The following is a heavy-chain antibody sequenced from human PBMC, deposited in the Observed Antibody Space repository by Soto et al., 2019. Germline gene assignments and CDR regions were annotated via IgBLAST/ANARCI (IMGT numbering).Heavy chain of an antibody. V-gene: IGHV3-23*01. CDR2: IGGPGVST. CDR1: GFTFSTFA. Sequence: GGSLRLSCAASGFTFSTFAMSWVRQAPGKGLEWVSGIGGPGVSTFYADSVKGRFTISRDNSKNTLYLQMNSLGADDTAVYYCAKSYGGNARFDYWGQGTLVTVSS. CDR3: AKSYGGNARFDY. D-gene: IGHD4-17*01. J-gene: IGHJ4*02.